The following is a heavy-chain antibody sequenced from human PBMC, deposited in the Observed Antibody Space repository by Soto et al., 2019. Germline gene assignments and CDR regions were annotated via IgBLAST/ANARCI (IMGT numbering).Heavy chain of an antibody. CDR3: ARELVSFQSNWFDP. CDR1: GVTFSNPY. V-gene: IGHV4-4*07. CDR2: VFGSGNA. Sequence: SETLSLTCTVSGVTFSNPYWSWVRQPAGKGLEWIGRVFGSGNANYNPSLQGRVTMSVDTTKNQVSLKLTSVTAADTAVYFCARELVSFQSNWFDPWGPGTLVTVSS. J-gene: IGHJ5*02. D-gene: IGHD3-10*01.